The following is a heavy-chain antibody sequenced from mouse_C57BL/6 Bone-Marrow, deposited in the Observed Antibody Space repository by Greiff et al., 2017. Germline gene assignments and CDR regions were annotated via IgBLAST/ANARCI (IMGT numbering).Heavy chain of an antibody. J-gene: IGHJ2*01. CDR3: SRGSYGSSRHYYFDY. D-gene: IGHD1-1*01. V-gene: IGHV1-18*01. Sequence: VQLQQSGPELVKPGASVKIPCKASGYTFTDYNMDWVKQSHGKSLEWIGDINPNNGGTIYNQKFKGKATLTVDKSSSTAYMELRSLTSEDTAVYYCSRGSYGSSRHYYFDYWGQGTTLTVSS. CDR1: GYTFTDYN. CDR2: INPNNGGT.